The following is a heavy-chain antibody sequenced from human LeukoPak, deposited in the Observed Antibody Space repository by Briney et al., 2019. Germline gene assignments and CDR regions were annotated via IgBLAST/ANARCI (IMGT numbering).Heavy chain of an antibody. D-gene: IGHD3-9*01. CDR1: GGSISSGSYY. V-gene: IGHV4-61*02. Sequence: SETLSLTCTVSGGSISSGSYYWSWIRQPAGKGLEWIGRIYTSGSTNYNPSLKSRVTISVDTSKNQFSLKLSSVTAADTAVYYCARSYDILTGYPLLDAFDIWGQGTMVTVSS. CDR3: ARSYDILTGYPLLDAFDI. CDR2: IYTSGST. J-gene: IGHJ3*02.